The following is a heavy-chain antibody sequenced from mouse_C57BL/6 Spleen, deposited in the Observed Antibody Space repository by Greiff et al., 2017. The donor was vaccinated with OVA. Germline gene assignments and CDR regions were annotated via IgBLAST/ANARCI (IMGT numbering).Heavy chain of an antibody. CDR1: GFTFSDYG. J-gene: IGHJ4*01. CDR3: ARGGSNYLYAMDY. CDR2: ISSGSSTI. V-gene: IGHV5-17*01. D-gene: IGHD2-5*01. Sequence: EVMLVESGGGLVKPGGSLKLSCAASGFTFSDYGMHWVRQAPEKGLEWVAYISSGSSTIYYADKVKGRFTISRDNAKNTLFLQMTSLRSEDTAMYYCARGGSNYLYAMDYWGQGTSVTVSS.